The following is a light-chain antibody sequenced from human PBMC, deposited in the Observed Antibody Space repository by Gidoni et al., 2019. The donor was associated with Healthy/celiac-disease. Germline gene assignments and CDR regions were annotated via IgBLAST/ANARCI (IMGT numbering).Light chain of an antibody. CDR2: GAS. J-gene: IGKJ2*01. V-gene: IGKV3-20*01. Sequence: EIVLTQSPGTLSLSPGERATLSCRARPRVSSSYLAWYQQKPGQAPRLLIYGASSRATGIPDRFSGSGSGTDFTLTISRLEPEDFAVYYCQQYGSSPLYTFGQGTKLEIK. CDR1: PRVSSSY. CDR3: QQYGSSPLYT.